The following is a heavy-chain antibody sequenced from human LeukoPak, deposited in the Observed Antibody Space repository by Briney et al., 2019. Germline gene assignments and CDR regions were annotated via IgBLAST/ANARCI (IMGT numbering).Heavy chain of an antibody. CDR3: ARGRYCSATTCSGGDAFDI. J-gene: IGHJ3*02. D-gene: IGHD2-8*02. V-gene: IGHV4-4*07. Sequence: SETLSLTCTVSGTSVNSYYWSWIRQPAGGGLEWIGRIYTRGSTNYNPSLQSRVSMSVDSSKSQFSLRLTSVTAADTAIYYCARGRYCSATTCSGGDAFDIWGQGTVVTVSS. CDR2: IYTRGST. CDR1: GTSVNSYY.